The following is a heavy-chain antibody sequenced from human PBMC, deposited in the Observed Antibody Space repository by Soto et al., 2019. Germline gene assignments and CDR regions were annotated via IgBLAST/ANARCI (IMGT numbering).Heavy chain of an antibody. J-gene: IGHJ4*02. CDR3: ARRGSYGGNPFDY. CDR2: IYYSGST. V-gene: IGHV4-31*03. CDR1: GGSISSGGYY. D-gene: IGHD4-17*01. Sequence: QVQLQESGPGLVKPSQTLSLTCTVSGGSISSGGYYWSWIRQHPGKGLEWIGYIYYSGSTYYNPALKSRVTTSVDTSKNQFSLKLSSVTAADTAVYYCARRGSYGGNPFDYWGQGTLVTVSS.